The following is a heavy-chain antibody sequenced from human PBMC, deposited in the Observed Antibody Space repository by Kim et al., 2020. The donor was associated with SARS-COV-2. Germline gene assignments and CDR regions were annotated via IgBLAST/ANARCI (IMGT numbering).Heavy chain of an antibody. D-gene: IGHD3-9*01. CDR1: GGSISSGGYY. Sequence: SETLSLTCTVSGGSISSGGYYWSWIRQHPGKGLEWIGYIYYSGSTYYNPSLKSRVTISVDTSKNQFSLKLSSVTAADTAVYYCARANYDILTGYYYWFDPWGQGTLVTVSS. CDR3: ARANYDILTGYYYWFDP. CDR2: IYYSGST. V-gene: IGHV4-31*03. J-gene: IGHJ5*02.